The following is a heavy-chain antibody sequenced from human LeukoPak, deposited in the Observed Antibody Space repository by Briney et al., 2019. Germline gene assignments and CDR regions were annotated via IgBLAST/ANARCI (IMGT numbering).Heavy chain of an antibody. Sequence: PGGSLRLSCSASGFSFSSDGMSWVRQAPGKGLEWVSGILGGAGSTYYADSVKGRFIISRDNSKNTLYLQMNSLRAEDTAVYYCAHGTMYQLDYWGQGTLVTVSS. J-gene: IGHJ4*02. V-gene: IGHV3-23*01. CDR2: ILGGAGST. CDR1: GFSFSSDG. D-gene: IGHD2-2*01. CDR3: AHGTMYQLDY.